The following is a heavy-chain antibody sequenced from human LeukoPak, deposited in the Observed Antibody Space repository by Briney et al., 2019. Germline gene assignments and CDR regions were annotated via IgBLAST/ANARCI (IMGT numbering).Heavy chain of an antibody. V-gene: IGHV3-30*03. J-gene: IGHJ4*02. Sequence: GGSLRLFCAPSGHTFSSYSMTWVRQAPGKGLEWVAVTSYDGSNKYYADSVKARFTISRDNSKNTLYLQMNSLRAEDTAVYYCARGLAYYYDSSAYFLDYWGRGTLVTVSS. CDR1: GHTFSSYS. CDR3: ARGLAYYYDSSAYFLDY. D-gene: IGHD3-22*01. CDR2: TSYDGSNK.